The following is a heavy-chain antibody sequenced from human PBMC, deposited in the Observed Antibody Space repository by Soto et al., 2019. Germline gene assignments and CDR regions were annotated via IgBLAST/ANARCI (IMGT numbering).Heavy chain of an antibody. V-gene: IGHV1-8*01. D-gene: IGHD5-18*01. Sequence: QVQLVQSGAEVRKPGASVKVSCKASGYSFTKFHIHWVRQAAGQGLEWMGWMNPNSGNTGYAQNFQGRVNMTRNTAINTAFMELSSLRSEDTALYFCARGLVNGYNFDYWGQGTLVTGSS. J-gene: IGHJ4*02. CDR2: MNPNSGNT. CDR1: GYSFTKFH. CDR3: ARGLVNGYNFDY.